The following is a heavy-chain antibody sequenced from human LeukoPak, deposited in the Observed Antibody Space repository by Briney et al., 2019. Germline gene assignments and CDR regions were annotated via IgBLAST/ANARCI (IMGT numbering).Heavy chain of an antibody. Sequence: GGSLRLSCAASGFTFSSYAMSWVRQAPGKGLEWVSAISGSGGSTYYADSVKGRFTISRDNSKNTLYLQMNSLRAEDTAVYYCAKGMEYSSSWYHAFDIWGQGTMVTVSS. J-gene: IGHJ3*02. CDR2: ISGSGGST. CDR1: GFTFSSYA. V-gene: IGHV3-23*01. CDR3: AKGMEYSSSWYHAFDI. D-gene: IGHD6-13*01.